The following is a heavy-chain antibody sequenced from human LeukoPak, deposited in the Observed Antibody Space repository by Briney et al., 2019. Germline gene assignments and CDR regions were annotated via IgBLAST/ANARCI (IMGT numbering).Heavy chain of an antibody. CDR1: GGSISSSSYY. V-gene: IGHV4-39*02. D-gene: IGHD3-3*01. CDR2: FYYSGSN. CDR3: ARDHLANLASRLFDP. Sequence: PSETLSLTCTVSGGSISSSSYYWGWIRQPPGKGLEWIGSFYYSGSNYYNPSLKSRVTISVDTSKNQFSLKLSSVPAADTAVYYCARDHLANLASRLFDPWGQGSLVTVSS. J-gene: IGHJ5*02.